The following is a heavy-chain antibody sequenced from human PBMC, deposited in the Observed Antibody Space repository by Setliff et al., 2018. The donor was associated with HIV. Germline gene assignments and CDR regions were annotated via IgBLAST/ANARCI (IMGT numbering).Heavy chain of an antibody. Sequence: GESLKISCKGSGYSFTSNWIGWVRQMPGKGLEWMGIIYPDGSNTRYSPSFQGQVTISVDESISTAYLQWSSLKASDTAFYYCARFYGSYDVGGFDIWGQGTKVTVSS. J-gene: IGHJ3*02. CDR2: IYPDGSNT. CDR1: GYSFTSNW. D-gene: IGHD3-16*01. CDR3: ARFYGSYDVGGFDI. V-gene: IGHV5-51*01.